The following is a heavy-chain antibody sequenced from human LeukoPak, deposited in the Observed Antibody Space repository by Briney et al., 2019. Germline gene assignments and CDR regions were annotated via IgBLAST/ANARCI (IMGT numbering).Heavy chain of an antibody. J-gene: IGHJ3*02. V-gene: IGHV4-34*01. CDR3: ATQTVGATSGRAFDI. CDR2: INHSGST. CDR1: GGSFSGYY. D-gene: IGHD1-26*01. Sequence: KPSETLSLTCAVYGGSFSGYYWSWVRQPPGKGLEWIGEINHSGSTNYSPSLKSRVTISVDTSKNQFSLKLSSVTAADTAVYYCATQTVGATSGRAFDIRGQGTMVTVSS.